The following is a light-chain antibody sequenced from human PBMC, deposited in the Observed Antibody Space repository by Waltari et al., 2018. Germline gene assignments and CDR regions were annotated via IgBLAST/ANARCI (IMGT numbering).Light chain of an antibody. Sequence: EIVMTQSPATLSVSPGDRATLSCRASQSVSSNLAWYQQKPGQAPRLLIYGASTRATGIPARFRGSGSGTEFTLTISSMQSEDVAVYYCQQYNNWWTFGQGTKVEIK. CDR2: GAS. CDR3: QQYNNWWT. J-gene: IGKJ1*01. V-gene: IGKV3-15*01. CDR1: QSVSSN.